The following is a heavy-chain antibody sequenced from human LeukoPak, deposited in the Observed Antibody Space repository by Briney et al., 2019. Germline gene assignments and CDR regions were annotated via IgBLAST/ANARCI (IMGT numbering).Heavy chain of an antibody. CDR2: IYYSGST. CDR3: ASLYSSSWFDAFDI. CDR1: GGSISSYY. D-gene: IGHD6-13*01. J-gene: IGHJ3*02. V-gene: IGHV4-59*01. Sequence: SETLSLTCTVSGGSISSYYWSWIRQPPGKGLEWIGYIYYSGSTNYNPSLKSRVTISVDTSKNQFSLKQSSVTAADTAVYYCASLYSSSWFDAFDIWGQGTMVTVSS.